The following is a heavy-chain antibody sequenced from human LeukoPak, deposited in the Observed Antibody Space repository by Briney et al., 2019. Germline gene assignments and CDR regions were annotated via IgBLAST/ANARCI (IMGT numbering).Heavy chain of an antibody. Sequence: SQTLSLTCTVSGGSISSGDYYWSWIRQPPGKGLEWIGYIYSSGSTYYNPSLKSRVTISVDTSKNQFSLKLSSVTAADTAVYYCARASYRYYGSGSYLDYWGQGTLVTVSS. V-gene: IGHV4-30-4*08. CDR2: IYSSGST. CDR3: ARASYRYYGSGSYLDY. D-gene: IGHD3-10*01. CDR1: GGSISSGDYY. J-gene: IGHJ4*02.